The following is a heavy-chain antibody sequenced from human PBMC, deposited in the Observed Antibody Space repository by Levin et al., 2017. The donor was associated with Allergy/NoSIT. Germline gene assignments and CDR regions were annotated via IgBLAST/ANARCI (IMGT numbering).Heavy chain of an antibody. CDR2: TYYRSKWYN. CDR1: GDSVSSNSAA. J-gene: IGHJ3*02. V-gene: IGHV6-1*01. D-gene: IGHD6-19*01. CDR3: ARDLPGYSSGWYVGHDAFDI. Sequence: SQTLSLTCAISGDSVSSNSAAWNWIRQSPSRGLEWLGRTYYRSKWYNDYAVSVKSRITINPDTSKNQFSLQLNSVTPEDTAVYYCARDLPGYSSGWYVGHDAFDIWGQGTMVTVSS.